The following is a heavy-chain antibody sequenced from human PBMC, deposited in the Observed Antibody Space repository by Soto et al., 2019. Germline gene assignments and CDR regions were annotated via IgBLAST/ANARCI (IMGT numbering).Heavy chain of an antibody. CDR1: GGSISSSSDY. V-gene: IGHV4-39*01. D-gene: IGHD3-10*01. CDR2: IYHSGST. J-gene: IGHJ4*01. CDR3: ARRSYGSGVDH. Sequence: SETLSLTCTVSGGSISSSSDYWGWIRQPPGKGLEWIGDIYHSGSTNYNPSLKSRVTISVDTSKNQFSLKLSSVTAADTAVYYCARRSYGSGVDHWGRGTLVTVSS.